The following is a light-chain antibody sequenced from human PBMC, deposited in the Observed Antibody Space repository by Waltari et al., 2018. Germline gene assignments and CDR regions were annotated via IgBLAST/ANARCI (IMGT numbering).Light chain of an antibody. V-gene: IGKV1-39*01. CDR3: QQSYSTLT. J-gene: IGKJ4*01. CDR1: KSISNY. CDR2: TAS. Sequence: DIQMTHSPSSLSASLGDRFTITCRERKSISNYLSWDQQKTGKAPKLLIYTASSLQSGVPSRFSGSGSGTDFTLTISSLQPEDFATYYCQQSYSTLTFGGGTKVEIK.